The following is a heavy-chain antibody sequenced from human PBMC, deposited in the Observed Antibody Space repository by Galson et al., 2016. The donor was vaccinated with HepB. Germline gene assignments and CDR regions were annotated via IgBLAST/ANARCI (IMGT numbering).Heavy chain of an antibody. D-gene: IGHD2/OR15-2a*01. J-gene: IGHJ4*02. V-gene: IGHV6-1*01. Sequence: CAISGDSVSGNRVSWNWIRQSPSRGLEWLGRTYYRSKWYYDYAVSVKSRMAINPDTSKNQLSLHLKSVTPEDTAVYYCARDRASWDAQNTGNYDYWGQGTLVTVSS. CDR3: ARDRASWDAQNTGNYDY. CDR1: GDSVSGNRVS. CDR2: TYYRSKWYY.